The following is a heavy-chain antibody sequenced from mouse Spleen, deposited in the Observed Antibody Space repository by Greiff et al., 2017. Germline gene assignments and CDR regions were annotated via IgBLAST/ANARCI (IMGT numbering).Heavy chain of an antibody. CDR2: ISSGSSTI. CDR3: ARPMITPFAY. CDR1: GFTFSDYG. Sequence: EVQLVESGGGLVKPGGSLKLSCAASGFTFSDYGMHWVRQSPEKGLEWVAYISSGSSTIYYADTVKGRFTISRDNAKNTLFLQMTSLRSEDTAMYYCARPMITPFAYWGQGTLVTVSA. V-gene: IGHV5-17*01. J-gene: IGHJ3*01. D-gene: IGHD2-4*01.